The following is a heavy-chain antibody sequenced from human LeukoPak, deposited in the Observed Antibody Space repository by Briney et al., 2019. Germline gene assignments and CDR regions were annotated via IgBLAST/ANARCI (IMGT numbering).Heavy chain of an antibody. D-gene: IGHD7-27*01. Sequence: PSETLSLTCSVSGYSISSAYYWGWIRQPPGQGLEWIGTMYHSGGTNYNPSLKSRVTISVDTSKNQFSLKLSSVTAADTAVYFCARGFRGDNFDYWGQGTLVTVSS. CDR2: MYHSGGT. J-gene: IGHJ4*02. CDR3: ARGFRGDNFDY. CDR1: GYSISSAYY. V-gene: IGHV4-38-2*02.